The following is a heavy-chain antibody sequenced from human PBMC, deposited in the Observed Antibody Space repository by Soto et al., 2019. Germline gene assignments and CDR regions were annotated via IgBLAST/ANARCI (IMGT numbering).Heavy chain of an antibody. Sequence: QVQLEESGPGLVKPSETLSLTCTVSGGSISRYYWSWIRQSPGKGLEWIGYIYHTGTTDYNPSLXXRXXISVDASKKQFSLRWRSVTAADTAIYYCARLSAGHGDNHDYWGQGTLVTVSS. J-gene: IGHJ4*02. V-gene: IGHV4-59*08. D-gene: IGHD4-17*01. CDR1: GGSISRYY. CDR2: IYHTGTT. CDR3: ARLSAGHGDNHDY.